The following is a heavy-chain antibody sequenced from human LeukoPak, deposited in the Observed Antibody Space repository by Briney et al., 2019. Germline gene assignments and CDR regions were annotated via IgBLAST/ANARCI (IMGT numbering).Heavy chain of an antibody. CDR3: ARDLSGWLRAAFDY. CDR2: ISSSSSYI. Sequence: RPGGSLRLSCAASGFTFSSYSMNWVRQAPGKGLEWVSSISSSSSYIYYADSVKGRFTISRDNAKNSLYLQMNSLRAEDTAVYYCARDLSGWLRAAFDYWGQGTLVTVSS. D-gene: IGHD6-19*01. V-gene: IGHV3-21*01. J-gene: IGHJ4*02. CDR1: GFTFSSYS.